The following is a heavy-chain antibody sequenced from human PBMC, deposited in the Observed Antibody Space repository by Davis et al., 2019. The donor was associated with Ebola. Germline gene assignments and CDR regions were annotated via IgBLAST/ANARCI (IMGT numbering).Heavy chain of an antibody. D-gene: IGHD3-22*01. CDR3: ARDRLYYYDSSGYLDV. CDR2: INPNSGGT. Sequence: ASVKVSCKASGYTFTGYYMHWVRQAPGQGLEWLGRINPNSGGTNYAQKFQGRVTMTRDTSTSTVYMELSSLRSEDTAVYYCARDRLYYYDSSGYLDVWGKGTTVTVSS. CDR1: GYTFTGYY. V-gene: IGHV1-2*06. J-gene: IGHJ6*03.